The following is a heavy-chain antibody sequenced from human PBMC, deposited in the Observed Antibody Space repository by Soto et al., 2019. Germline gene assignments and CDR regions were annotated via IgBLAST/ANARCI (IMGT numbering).Heavy chain of an antibody. J-gene: IGHJ4*02. Sequence: GGSLRLSCAASGFTFSNFAIHWVRQAPGKGLEWVAVISYDGTYKYYADSVKGRFTISRDNSKNTLYLQMNSLRAEDTAVYYCARGFAGLDYYFDFWGQGILVTVSS. V-gene: IGHV3-30-3*01. CDR3: ARGFAGLDYYFDF. CDR1: GFTFSNFA. D-gene: IGHD3-10*01. CDR2: ISYDGTYK.